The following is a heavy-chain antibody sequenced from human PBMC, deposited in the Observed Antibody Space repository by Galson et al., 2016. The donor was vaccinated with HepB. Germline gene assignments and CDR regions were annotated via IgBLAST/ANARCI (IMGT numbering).Heavy chain of an antibody. J-gene: IGHJ4*02. D-gene: IGHD1-26*01. CDR1: GFTFDDFV. V-gene: IGHV3-43D*03. CDR2: ISRDGSST. Sequence: SLRLSCAASGFTFDDFVLHWVRQAPGRGLEWVSLISRDGSSTFYADSVKGRFTISRDNSKNSLYLQMNSLRTEDTAFYYCAKASGSDYFYEFWGRGSLVTVSS. CDR3: AKASGSDYFYEF.